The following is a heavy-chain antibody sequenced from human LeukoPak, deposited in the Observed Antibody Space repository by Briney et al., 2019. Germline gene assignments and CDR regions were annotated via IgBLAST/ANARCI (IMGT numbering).Heavy chain of an antibody. D-gene: IGHD3-10*01. Sequence: ASVKVSCKASGYTFTNYYMHWVRQAPGQGLEWMGIINPSGGSTSYAQKFQGRVTMTRDTSTSTVYMELSSLRSDDSAVYYCAREKLYFYGSGSSTRIAFDSWGQGTVVTVSS. CDR1: GYTFTNYY. CDR2: INPSGGST. J-gene: IGHJ4*02. CDR3: AREKLYFYGSGSSTRIAFDS. V-gene: IGHV1-46*01.